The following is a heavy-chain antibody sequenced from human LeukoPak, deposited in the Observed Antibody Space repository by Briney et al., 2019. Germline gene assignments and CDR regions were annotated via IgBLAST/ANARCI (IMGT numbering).Heavy chain of an antibody. Sequence: GGSLRLSCVGSGFTFNDYGMHWVRQAPGKGLEWVAVIPYDGSKTYYGDFVKGRFTISRDNSKNTLYLQMNSLRADDTAVYYCVTHSEALPFRWGQGTLVTVSS. CDR3: VTHSEALPFR. CDR1: GFTFNDYG. D-gene: IGHD1-26*01. CDR2: IPYDGSKT. J-gene: IGHJ4*02. V-gene: IGHV3-30*03.